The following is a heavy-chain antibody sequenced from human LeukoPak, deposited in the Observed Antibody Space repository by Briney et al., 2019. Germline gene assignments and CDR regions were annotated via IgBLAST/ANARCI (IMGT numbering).Heavy chain of an antibody. J-gene: IGHJ4*02. D-gene: IGHD1-26*01. Sequence: GGSLRLSCAASGFTVSSNYMSWVRQAPGKGLEWVSVIYSGGSTYYADSVKGRFTIYRDNSKNTLYLQMNSLRAEDTAVYYCARDRSVVGATDYSFDYWGQGTLVTVSS. CDR1: GFTVSSNY. CDR3: ARDRSVVGATDYSFDY. CDR2: IYSGGST. V-gene: IGHV3-66*02.